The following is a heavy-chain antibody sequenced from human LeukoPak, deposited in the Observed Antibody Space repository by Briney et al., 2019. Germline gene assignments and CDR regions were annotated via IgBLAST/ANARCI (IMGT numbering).Heavy chain of an antibody. Sequence: GGSLRLSCAASGGTFSTYWMTWVRKAPGKGLEWVANRNHDGNKNYYLDSLKGRFTISRVDAKNSLYLQMNSLRAEATTAYYCARDYTYSTGGTYYDRFDYWGQGTLVTVSS. D-gene: IGHD2-15*01. V-gene: IGHV3-7*01. CDR3: ARDYTYSTGGTYYDRFDY. CDR2: RNHDGNKN. CDR1: GGTFSTYW. J-gene: IGHJ4*02.